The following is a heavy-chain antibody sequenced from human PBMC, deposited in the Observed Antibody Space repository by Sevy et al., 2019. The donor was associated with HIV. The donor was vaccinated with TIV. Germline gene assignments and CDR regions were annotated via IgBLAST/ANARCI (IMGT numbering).Heavy chain of an antibody. J-gene: IGHJ6*02. V-gene: IGHV1-24*01. CDR3: ATRWQVTIFGVDPPDV. D-gene: IGHD3-3*01. Sequence: ASVKVSCKVSGYTLTELSMHWVRQAPGKGLEWMGGFDPEDGETIYAQKFQGRVTMTEDTSTDTAYMELSSLRSEDTAVYYCATRWQVTIFGVDPPDVWGQGTTVTVSS. CDR2: FDPEDGET. CDR1: GYTLTELS.